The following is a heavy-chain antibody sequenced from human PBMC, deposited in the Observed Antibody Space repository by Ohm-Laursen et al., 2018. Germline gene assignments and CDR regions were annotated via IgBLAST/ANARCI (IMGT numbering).Heavy chain of an antibody. Sequence: LRLSCSASGFTFSAYYMTWIRQAPGKGLEWVSYISSSSNTIYYADFVKGRFTISRDNAKNSLYLQMNSLRAEDTAMYYCARGRGDYYDNSGTKGYFDYWGQGTLVTVSS. D-gene: IGHD3-22*01. CDR1: GFTFSAYY. V-gene: IGHV3-11*01. J-gene: IGHJ4*02. CDR2: ISSSSNTI. CDR3: ARGRGDYYDNSGTKGYFDY.